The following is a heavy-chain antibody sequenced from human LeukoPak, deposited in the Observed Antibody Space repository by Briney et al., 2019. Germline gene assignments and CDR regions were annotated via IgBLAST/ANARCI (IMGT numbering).Heavy chain of an antibody. V-gene: IGHV4-59*08. CDR2: VYYSGST. J-gene: IGHJ4*02. CDR1: GGSISSYH. D-gene: IGHD6-19*01. Sequence: PSETLSLTCTVSGGSISSYHWSWIRQPPGKGLEWIGYVYYSGSTNYNPSLKSRVTISVDTSKNQFSLKLSSVTAADTAVYYCARHEDNSGWCFDYWGQGTLVTVSS. CDR3: ARHEDNSGWCFDY.